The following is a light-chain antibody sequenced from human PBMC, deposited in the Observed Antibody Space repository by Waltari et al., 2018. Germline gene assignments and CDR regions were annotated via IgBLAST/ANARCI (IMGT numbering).Light chain of an antibody. V-gene: IGKV1-39*01. CDR2: AAS. Sequence: DFQMTQSPSSLSASVGDRVTITCRASQYISTYLNWYQQKPGKGPKLLLYAASTLQSGVPSRFSGSGSGTDFTFTISSLQLEDFATYYCQQSYDTPRTFGQGTKVEVK. CDR3: QQSYDTPRT. J-gene: IGKJ1*01. CDR1: QYISTY.